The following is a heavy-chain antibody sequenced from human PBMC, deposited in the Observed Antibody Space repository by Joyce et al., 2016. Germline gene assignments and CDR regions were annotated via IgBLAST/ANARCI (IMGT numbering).Heavy chain of an antibody. CDR2: VSSSSSYI. Sequence: EVQLVESGGGLVKPGGSLRLSCAASGFTFSSFYRNWVRQAPGKGLEWVSSVSSSSSYIYYADSVKGRFTITGDNAKNSLYLQMNSLRAEDTAVYYCARVIDYDFWSGYLDYWGQGTLVTVSS. J-gene: IGHJ4*02. CDR3: ARVIDYDFWSGYLDY. CDR1: GFTFSSFY. V-gene: IGHV3-21*01. D-gene: IGHD3-3*01.